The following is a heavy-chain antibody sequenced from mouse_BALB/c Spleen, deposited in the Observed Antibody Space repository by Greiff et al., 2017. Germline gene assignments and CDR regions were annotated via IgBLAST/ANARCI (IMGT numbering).Heavy chain of an antibody. Sequence: VKLVESGPGLVAPSQSLSITCTVSGFSLTGYGVNWVRQPPGKGLEWLGMIWGDGSTDYNSAPKSRLSISKDNSKGQVFVKMNSLQTNDTARCYYDRDHGDYRYFDDWGEGTTVTVSS. CDR2: IWGDGST. J-gene: IGHJ1*01. CDR1: GFSLTGYG. CDR3: DRDHGDYRYFDD. V-gene: IGHV2-6-7*01.